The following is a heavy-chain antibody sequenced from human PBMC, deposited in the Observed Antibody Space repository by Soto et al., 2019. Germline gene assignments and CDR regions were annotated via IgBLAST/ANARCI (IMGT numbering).Heavy chain of an antibody. CDR1: GGSISSYY. CDR3: ARVRSAYGDYFAFDI. D-gene: IGHD4-17*01. V-gene: IGHV4-59*01. Sequence: QVQLQESGPGLVKPSETLSLTCTVSGGSISSYYWSWIRQPPGKGLEWIGYIYYSGSTNYNPSLKSRVTISVDTSKNQFSLKLSSVTAADTAVYYCARVRSAYGDYFAFDIWGQGTMVTVSS. J-gene: IGHJ3*02. CDR2: IYYSGST.